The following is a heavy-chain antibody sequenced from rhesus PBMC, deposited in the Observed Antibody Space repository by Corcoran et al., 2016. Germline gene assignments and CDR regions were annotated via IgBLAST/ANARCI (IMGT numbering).Heavy chain of an antibody. CDR2: IDPSDSAT. J-gene: IGHJ6*01. CDR3: AGTCYTHYGLDS. V-gene: IGHV5-2*01. CDR1: GYSFTSYW. Sequence: EVQLVQSGAEVNRPGESLKISCTTSGYSFTSYWFSWVRPLPGKGLEGMGAIDPSDSATRDSPAYQGQGTSAADKSSSTTDRQWSSLKASDAATYYCAGTCYTHYGLDSWGQGVVVTVSS. D-gene: IGHD3S6*01.